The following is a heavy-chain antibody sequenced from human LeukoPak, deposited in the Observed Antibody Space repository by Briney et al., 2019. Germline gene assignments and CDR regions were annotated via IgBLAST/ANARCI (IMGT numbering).Heavy chain of an antibody. CDR1: GFIFSNYA. Sequence: GGSLRLSCAASGFIFSNYAMSWVRQAPGKGLEWVSVISGGSISTYYADSVKGRFTISRDNPKNTLYLQMNSLRAEDTAVYYCAKCSYYYDSSGLYRYSDYWGQGILVTVSS. V-gene: IGHV3-23*01. CDR2: ISGGSIST. CDR3: AKCSYYYDSSGLYRYSDY. D-gene: IGHD3-22*01. J-gene: IGHJ4*02.